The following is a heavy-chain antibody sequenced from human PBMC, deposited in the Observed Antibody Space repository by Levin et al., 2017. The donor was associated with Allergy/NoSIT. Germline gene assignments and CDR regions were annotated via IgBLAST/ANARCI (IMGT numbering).Heavy chain of an antibody. CDR1: GGSVSFGDYY. CDR3: ARGAGYDSTWYWDS. V-gene: IGHV4-30-4*01. CDR2: TSYSGSP. D-gene: IGHD2-2*01. Sequence: SSETLSLTCTVSGGSVSFGDYYWSWIRQPPGKGLQWIGYTSYSGSPYYSSSLKRRINISIDTSKNQLSLKLTSVTAADTAVYFCARGAGYDSTWYWDSWGQGTLATVSS. J-gene: IGHJ4*02.